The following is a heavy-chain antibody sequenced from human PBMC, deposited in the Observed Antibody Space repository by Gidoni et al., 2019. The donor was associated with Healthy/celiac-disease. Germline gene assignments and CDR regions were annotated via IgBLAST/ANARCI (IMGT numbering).Heavy chain of an antibody. V-gene: IGHV5-51*01. CDR1: GYSFTSYW. Sequence: EVQLVQSGAEVKKPGASLKISCKGSGYSFTSYWIGWVRKMPGKGLEWMGIIYPGDSDTSDSPSFQGQVTISADKSISTAYLQWSSLKASDTAMYYCARQVGRVRTAFDIWGQGTMVTVSS. CDR2: IYPGDSDT. CDR3: ARQVGRVRTAFDI. J-gene: IGHJ3*02. D-gene: IGHD2-15*01.